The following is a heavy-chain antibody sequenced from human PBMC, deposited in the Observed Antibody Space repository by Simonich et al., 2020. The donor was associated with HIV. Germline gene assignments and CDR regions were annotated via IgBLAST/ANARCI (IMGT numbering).Heavy chain of an antibody. V-gene: IGHV4-34*01. CDR1: GGPFSGYY. Sequence: QVQLQQWGAGLLKPSETLSLTCAVYGGPFSGYYWSWIRQPPGKGLEWIGEINQRENTNYNPSLNSRVSISADTSKKQFSLKLSSVTAADTAVYYCARIGPDYYRGYYYMDVWGKGTTVTVSS. J-gene: IGHJ6*03. CDR3: ARIGPDYYRGYYYMDV. D-gene: IGHD3-10*01. CDR2: INQRENT.